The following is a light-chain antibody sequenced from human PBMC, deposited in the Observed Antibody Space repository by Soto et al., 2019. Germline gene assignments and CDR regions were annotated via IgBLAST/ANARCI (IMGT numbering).Light chain of an antibody. J-gene: IGLJ1*01. CDR2: DVT. CDR3: SSYTSSSTLYV. CDR1: SSDVVDNNY. V-gene: IGLV2-14*03. Sequence: QSALTQPASVSGSPGQSITISCSGNSSDVVDNNYFSWYQHHQGKAPKHMIYDVTHRHSEISNRFSGSKSGNTASLTLSGLQAEDEADYYCSSYTSSSTLYVFGTGTKVTVL.